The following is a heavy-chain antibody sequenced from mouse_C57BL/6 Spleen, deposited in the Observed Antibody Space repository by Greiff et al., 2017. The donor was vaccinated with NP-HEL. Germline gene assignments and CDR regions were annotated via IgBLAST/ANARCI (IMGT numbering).Heavy chain of an antibody. Sequence: EVKLQESGAELVRPGASVKLSCTASGFNIKDDYMHWVKQRPEQGLERIGGIDPENGDTEYASKFQGKATITADTSSNTAYLQLSSLTSEDTAVYYCTTGIFAYWGQGTLVTVSA. J-gene: IGHJ3*01. V-gene: IGHV14-4*01. CDR2: IDPENGDT. CDR3: TTGIFAY. CDR1: GFNIKDDY.